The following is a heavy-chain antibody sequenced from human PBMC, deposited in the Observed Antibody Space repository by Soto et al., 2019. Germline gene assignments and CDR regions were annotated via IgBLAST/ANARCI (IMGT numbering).Heavy chain of an antibody. D-gene: IGHD2-15*01. CDR2: INPNSGGT. J-gene: IGHJ6*02. CDR3: ARGQDIVVVVAARVGGMDV. V-gene: IGHV1-2*02. CDR1: GYTFTGYY. Sequence: ASVKVSCKASGYTFTGYYMHWVRQAPGQGLEWMGWINPNSGGTNYAQKFQGRVTMTRDTSISTAYMELSRLRSDDTAVYYCARGQDIVVVVAARVGGMDVWGQGTTVTV.